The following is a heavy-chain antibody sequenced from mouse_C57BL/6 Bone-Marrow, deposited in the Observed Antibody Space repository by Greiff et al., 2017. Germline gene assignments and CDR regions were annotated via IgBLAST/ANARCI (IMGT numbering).Heavy chain of an antibody. V-gene: IGHV1-85*01. Sequence: VHLVESGPELVKPGASVKLSCKASGYTFTSYDINWVKQRPGQGLEWIGWIYPRDGSNKYNEKFKGKATLTVDTSSSTAYMELHSLTSEDSAVYFCARCLRDYDWFAYWGQGTLVTVSA. CDR1: GYTFTSYD. CDR3: ARCLRDYDWFAY. CDR2: IYPRDGSN. J-gene: IGHJ3*01. D-gene: IGHD2-4*01.